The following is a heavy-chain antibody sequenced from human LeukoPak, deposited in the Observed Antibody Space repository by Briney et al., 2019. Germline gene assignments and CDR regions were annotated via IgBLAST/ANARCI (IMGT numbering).Heavy chain of an antibody. CDR1: GFIFNSYA. V-gene: IGHV3-23*01. CDR2: ISGNGVST. Sequence: PGGSLRLSCAASGFIFNSYAMSWVRQAPGKGLEWISCISGNGVSTYYAESVKGRFTISTDNSKHKLYLQMNSLRAEDTAVYYCAKDLVVAAPYGRFDYWGQGTLVSVSS. J-gene: IGHJ4*02. D-gene: IGHD2-15*01. CDR3: AKDLVVAAPYGRFDY.